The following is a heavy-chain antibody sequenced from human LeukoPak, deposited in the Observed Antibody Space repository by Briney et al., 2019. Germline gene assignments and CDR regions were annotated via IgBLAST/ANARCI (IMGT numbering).Heavy chain of an antibody. V-gene: IGHV3-48*03. D-gene: IGHD3-22*01. J-gene: IGHJ4*02. Sequence: GGSLRLSCAASGLTFSNYEMNWVRQAPGKGLEWVSYISGRGTTIYYADSVKGRFTISRDSTKNSLYLQMNSLRAEDTAVYYCARVAVYSSGRWYPFEYWGQGTLVTVSS. CDR2: ISGRGTTI. CDR1: GLTFSNYE. CDR3: ARVAVYSSGRWYPFEY.